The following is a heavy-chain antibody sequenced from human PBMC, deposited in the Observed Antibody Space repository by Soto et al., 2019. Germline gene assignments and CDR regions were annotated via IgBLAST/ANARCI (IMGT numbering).Heavy chain of an antibody. Sequence: QVQLVQSGAEVKKPGASVTVSCKVSGYTFTSYGISWVRQAPGQGLEWMGWISAYNGNTNYAQRLQGRVTLTTDTSTSTAYMELRSLRSDDTAVYFCARDPALNVNTVQKFYYWGQGTLVTVSS. D-gene: IGHD4-4*01. CDR1: GYTFTSYG. CDR3: ARDPALNVNTVQKFYY. CDR2: ISAYNGNT. J-gene: IGHJ4*02. V-gene: IGHV1-18*01.